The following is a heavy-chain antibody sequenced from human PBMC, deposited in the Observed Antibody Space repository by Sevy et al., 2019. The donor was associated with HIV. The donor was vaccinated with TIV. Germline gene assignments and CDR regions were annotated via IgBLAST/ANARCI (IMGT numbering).Heavy chain of an antibody. CDR3: ARPGISEQWLVRNSYYFDY. CDR2: INPNSGGT. J-gene: IGHJ4*02. CDR1: GYTFTGYY. D-gene: IGHD6-19*01. Sequence: ASVKVSCKASGYTFTGYYMHWVRQAPGQGLEWMGWINPNSGGTNYAQKFQGRVTMTRDTSIGTAYMELSRLRSDDTAVYYCARPGISEQWLVRNSYYFDYWGQGTLVTVSS. V-gene: IGHV1-2*02.